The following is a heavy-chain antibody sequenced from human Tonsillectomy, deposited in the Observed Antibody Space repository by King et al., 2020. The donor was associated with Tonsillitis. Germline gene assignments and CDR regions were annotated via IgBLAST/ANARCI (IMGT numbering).Heavy chain of an antibody. V-gene: IGHV5-51*04. Sequence: VQLVESGAEVKKPGESLKISCKGSGYSFTSYWIGWVRQMPGKGLEWKGIIYPGDSDTRYSPSFQGQVTISADKPISTAYLQWSSLKASDTAMYYWAGRYYYDSSGYYHDAFDIWGQGTMVTVSS. CDR2: IYPGDSDT. CDR3: AGRYYYDSSGYYHDAFDI. CDR1: GYSFTSYW. D-gene: IGHD3-22*01. J-gene: IGHJ3*02.